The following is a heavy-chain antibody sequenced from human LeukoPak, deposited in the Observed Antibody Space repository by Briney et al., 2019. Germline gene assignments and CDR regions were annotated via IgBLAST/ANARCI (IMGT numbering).Heavy chain of an antibody. Sequence: PSETLSLTCTVSGGSISSYYWSWIRQPPGKGLEWIGRIYTSGSTNYNPSLKSRVTMSVDTSKNQFSLKLSSVTAADTAVYYCARDGEQQLAKNWFDPWGQGTLVTVSS. J-gene: IGHJ5*02. D-gene: IGHD6-13*01. CDR2: IYTSGST. CDR3: ARDGEQQLAKNWFDP. CDR1: GGSISSYY. V-gene: IGHV4-4*07.